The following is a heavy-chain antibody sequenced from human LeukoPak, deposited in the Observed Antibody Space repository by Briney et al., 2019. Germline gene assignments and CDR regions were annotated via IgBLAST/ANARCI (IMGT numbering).Heavy chain of an antibody. CDR3: ARVEA. V-gene: IGHV3-66*01. J-gene: IGHJ5*02. CDR1: GFTFSNAW. CDR2: IHSGGTT. Sequence: GGSLRLSCAASGFTFSNAWMSWVRQAPGKGLEWVSVIHSGGTTYYADSVKDRFTISRDNSKNTLYLQMNSLRAEDTAVYYCARVEAWGQGTLVTVSS.